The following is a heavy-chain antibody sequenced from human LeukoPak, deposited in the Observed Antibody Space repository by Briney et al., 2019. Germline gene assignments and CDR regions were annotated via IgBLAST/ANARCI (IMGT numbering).Heavy chain of an antibody. CDR2: IIPILGIA. J-gene: IGHJ5*02. V-gene: IGHV1-69*02. CDR3: AAEGDIVVVPAAISRYNWFDP. CDR1: GGTFSSYT. Sequence: ASVKVSCKASGGTFSSYTISWVRQAPGQGLGWMGRIIPILGIANYAQKFQGRVTITADKSTSTAYMELSSLRSEDTAVYYCAAEGDIVVVPAAISRYNWFDPWGREPWSPSPQ. D-gene: IGHD2-2*02.